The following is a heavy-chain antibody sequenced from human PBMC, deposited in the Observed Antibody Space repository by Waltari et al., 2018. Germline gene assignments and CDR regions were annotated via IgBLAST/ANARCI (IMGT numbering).Heavy chain of an antibody. CDR3: ARGVNQRWLQFCFDY. D-gene: IGHD5-12*01. Sequence: EVQLVESGGGLVQPGGSLRLSCAASGFTFSSYEMNWVRQAPGKGREWVSYISSSGSTIYYADSVKGRFTISRDNAKNSLYLQMNSLRAEDTAVYYCARGVNQRWLQFCFDYWGQGTLVTVSS. CDR1: GFTFSSYE. J-gene: IGHJ4*02. CDR2: ISSSGSTI. V-gene: IGHV3-48*03.